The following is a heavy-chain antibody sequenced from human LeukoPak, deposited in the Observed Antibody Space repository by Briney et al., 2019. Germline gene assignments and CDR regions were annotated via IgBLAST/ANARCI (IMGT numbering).Heavy chain of an antibody. V-gene: IGHV1-69*04. J-gene: IGHJ4*02. Sequence: ASVKVSCKASGGTFSSYAISWVRQAPGQGLEWMGRIIPILGIANYAQKFQGRVTITADKSTSTAYMELSSLRSEDTAVYYCARENPIAAAGNFDYWGQGTLVTVSS. CDR2: IIPILGIA. D-gene: IGHD6-13*01. CDR3: ARENPIAAAGNFDY. CDR1: GGTFSSYA.